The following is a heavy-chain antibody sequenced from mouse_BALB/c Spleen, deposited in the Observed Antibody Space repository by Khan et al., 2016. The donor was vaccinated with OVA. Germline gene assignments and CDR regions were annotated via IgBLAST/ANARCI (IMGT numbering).Heavy chain of an antibody. D-gene: IGHD2-2*01. V-gene: IGHV1-9*01. CDR2: ILPGSGSN. CDR1: GYTFSSYW. CDR3: ARGGYGGFAY. J-gene: IGHJ3*01. Sequence: VQLQESGAELMKPGASVKISCKATGYTFSSYWIEWVKQRPGHGLEWIGDILPGSGSNNYNEKFKGKATFTADTSSNTAYMQLSSLTSEDSAVYYCARGGYGGFAYWGQGTLVTVSA.